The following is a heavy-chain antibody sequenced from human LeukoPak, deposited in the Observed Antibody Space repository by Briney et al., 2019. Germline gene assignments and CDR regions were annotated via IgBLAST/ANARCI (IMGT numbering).Heavy chain of an antibody. D-gene: IGHD1-26*01. CDR1: GGSFSGYY. V-gene: IGHV4-34*01. J-gene: IGHJ4*02. CDR2: INHSGST. Sequence: PSETLSLTCAVYGGSFSGYYWSWIRQPPGKGLEWIGEINHSGSTNYNQSLKSRVTISVDTSKNQFSLKLSSVTAADTAVYYCARVSGVVGAKDWGQGTLVTVSS. CDR3: ARVSGVVGAKD.